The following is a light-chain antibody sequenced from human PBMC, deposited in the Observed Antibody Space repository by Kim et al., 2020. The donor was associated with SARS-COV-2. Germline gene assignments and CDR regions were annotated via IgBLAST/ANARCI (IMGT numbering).Light chain of an antibody. CDR2: RNN. J-gene: IGLJ1*01. CDR3: AVWDDTLKENV. V-gene: IGLV1-47*01. Sequence: QSVLTQPPSASGTPGQSVTISCSGSSSNIGRNFVYWYQQFPGTAPKLLIYRNNQRPSGVPDRFSGSKSGTSASLAISGLRSEDEADYYCAVWDDTLKENVFATGTKVTVL. CDR1: SSNIGRNF.